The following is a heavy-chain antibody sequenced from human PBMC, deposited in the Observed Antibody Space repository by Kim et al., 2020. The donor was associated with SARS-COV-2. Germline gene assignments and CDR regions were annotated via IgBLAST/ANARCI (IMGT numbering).Heavy chain of an antibody. D-gene: IGHD6-13*01. V-gene: IGHV3-9*01. Sequence: ADSVKGRFTISRDNAKNSLYLQMNSLRAEDTALYYCAKDRYSSSWYYIDYWGQGTLVTVSS. J-gene: IGHJ4*02. CDR3: AKDRYSSSWYYIDY.